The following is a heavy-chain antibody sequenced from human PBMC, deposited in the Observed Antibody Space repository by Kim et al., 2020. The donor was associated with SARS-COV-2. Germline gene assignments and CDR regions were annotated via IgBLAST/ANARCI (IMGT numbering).Heavy chain of an antibody. D-gene: IGHD2-15*01. Sequence: GGSLRLSCAASGFTFSIYAMHWVRQAPGKGLEWVAVISYDGSNKYYADSVKGRFTISRDNSKNTLYLQMNSLRAEDTAVYYCARDFVVVVAATFHYYYGMDVWGQGTTVTVSS. CDR1: GFTFSIYA. CDR3: ARDFVVVVAATFHYYYGMDV. J-gene: IGHJ6*02. CDR2: ISYDGSNK. V-gene: IGHV3-30-3*01.